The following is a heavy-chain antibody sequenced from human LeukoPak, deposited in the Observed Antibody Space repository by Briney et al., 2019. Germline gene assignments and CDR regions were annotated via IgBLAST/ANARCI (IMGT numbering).Heavy chain of an antibody. Sequence: PGGSLRLSCAASGFTVSNNYMSWVRQAPGKGLEWVSCISTSSSYIYYADSVKGRFTISRDNAKNSLYLQMNSLRAEDTAVYYCARVGEKAFHLWPEIDYWGQGTLVTVSS. CDR3: ARVGEKAFHLWPEIDY. CDR2: ISTSSSYI. CDR1: GFTVSNNY. V-gene: IGHV3-21*01. J-gene: IGHJ4*02. D-gene: IGHD5-24*01.